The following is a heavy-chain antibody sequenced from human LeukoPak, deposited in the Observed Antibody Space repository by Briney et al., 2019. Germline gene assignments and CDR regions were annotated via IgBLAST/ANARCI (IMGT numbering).Heavy chain of an antibody. D-gene: IGHD3-10*01. CDR3: XXXPLWSDDAFDI. V-gene: IGHV3-23*01. CDR1: GFTFSSYA. J-gene: IGHJ3*02. CDR2: ISGSGGST. Sequence: PGGSLRLSCAASGFTFSSYAMSWVRQAPGKGLEWVSAISGSGGSTYYADSVKGRFTISRDNSKNTLYLQMNSLRAEDTAVSYCXXXPLWSDDAFDIWGQGTMVTVSS.